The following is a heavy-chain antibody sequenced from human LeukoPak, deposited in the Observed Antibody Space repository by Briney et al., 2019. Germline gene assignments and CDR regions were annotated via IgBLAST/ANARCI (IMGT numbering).Heavy chain of an antibody. Sequence: SVKVSCKASGGTFSNYAVSWVRQAPGQGLEWMGGILPLFVTPSYAQKFQGRATITTDESMTTAYMDLSSLRSEDTAVYYCAGVRGSWEGYFDYWGQGTRVTVSS. CDR3: AGVRGSWEGYFDY. CDR2: ILPLFVTP. J-gene: IGHJ4*02. CDR1: GGTFSNYA. V-gene: IGHV1-69*05. D-gene: IGHD6-13*01.